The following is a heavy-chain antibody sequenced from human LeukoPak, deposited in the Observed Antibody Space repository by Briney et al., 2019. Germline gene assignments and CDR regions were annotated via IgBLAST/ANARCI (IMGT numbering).Heavy chain of an antibody. Sequence: GGSLRLSCAASGFTFSSYEMNWVRQAPGKGLEWVSYISSSGSTIYYADSVKGRFTISRDNAKNSPYLQMNSLRAEDTAVYYCARDYQDGYNYGHDYWGQGTLVTVSS. D-gene: IGHD5-24*01. CDR2: ISSSGSTI. V-gene: IGHV3-48*03. CDR1: GFTFSSYE. J-gene: IGHJ4*02. CDR3: ARDYQDGYNYGHDY.